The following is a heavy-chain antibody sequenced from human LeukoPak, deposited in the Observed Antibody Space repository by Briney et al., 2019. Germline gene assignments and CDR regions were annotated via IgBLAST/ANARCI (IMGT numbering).Heavy chain of an antibody. J-gene: IGHJ4*02. CDR2: VNADGGNT. CDR1: GFSFSNYA. D-gene: IGHD1-26*01. V-gene: IGHV3-23*01. Sequence: GGSLRLSCAASGFSFSNYAMSWVRQAPGKGLEWVSTVNADGGNTYYADSVKGRFTISRDNSKSTLILQMNSLRVEDTALYYCTKRVKYGGTWDHFADWGQGTLVTVSS. CDR3: TKRVKYGGTWDHFAD.